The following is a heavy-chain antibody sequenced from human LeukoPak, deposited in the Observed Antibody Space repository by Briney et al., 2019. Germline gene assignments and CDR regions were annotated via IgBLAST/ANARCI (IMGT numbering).Heavy chain of an antibody. J-gene: IGHJ6*02. D-gene: IGHD1-26*01. CDR3: ARGGRMAVATTYGMDV. CDR1: GYTFTSYA. V-gene: IGHV7-4-1*02. Sequence: GASVKVSCKASGYTFTSYAMNWVRQAPGQGLEWMGWINTNTGNPTYAQGFTGRFVFSLDTTVSTAYLQISSLKVEDTAVYYCARGGRMAVATTYGMDVWGQGTTVTVSS. CDR2: INTNTGNP.